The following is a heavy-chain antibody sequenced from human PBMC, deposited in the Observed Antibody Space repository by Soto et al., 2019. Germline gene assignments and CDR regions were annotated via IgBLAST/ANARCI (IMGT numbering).Heavy chain of an antibody. Sequence: QTLSLTCAISGDSVSSNSAAWNWIRQSPSRGLEWLGRTYYRSRWYNDYAVSVKSRITVNPDTSKNQFSLHLNSVTPEDTAVYYCARDGEYSGYDLPFDYWGQGTLVTVSS. CDR1: GDSVSSNSAA. CDR3: ARDGEYSGYDLPFDY. CDR2: TYYRSRWYN. D-gene: IGHD5-12*01. V-gene: IGHV6-1*01. J-gene: IGHJ4*02.